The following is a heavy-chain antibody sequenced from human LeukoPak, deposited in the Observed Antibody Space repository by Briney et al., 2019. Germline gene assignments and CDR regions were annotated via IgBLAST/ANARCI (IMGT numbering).Heavy chain of an antibody. J-gene: IGHJ6*03. Sequence: SETLSLTCTVSGGSISSYYWSWIRQPPGKGLEWIGYIYDSGSTNYNPSLKSRVTISVDTSKNQFSLKLSSVTAADTAVYYCARGRAYYDFWSGYLSGSMDVWGKGTTVTVSS. CDR2: IYDSGST. CDR1: GGSISSYY. D-gene: IGHD3-3*01. V-gene: IGHV4-59*01. CDR3: ARGRAYYDFWSGYLSGSMDV.